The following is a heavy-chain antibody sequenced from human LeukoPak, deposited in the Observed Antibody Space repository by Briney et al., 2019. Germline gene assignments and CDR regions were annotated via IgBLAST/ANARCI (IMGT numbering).Heavy chain of an antibody. Sequence: PGRSLRLSCAASGFTFNDHAMYWVRQPPGKGLEWVSGINWNSDKIGYADSVKGRLTISRDDAKNSLFLQMNSLRAEDTALYYCARASYYYDTTGLGAVDIWGQGTRVTVSS. CDR1: GFTFNDHA. D-gene: IGHD3-22*01. CDR2: INWNSDKI. V-gene: IGHV3-9*01. J-gene: IGHJ3*02. CDR3: ARASYYYDTTGLGAVDI.